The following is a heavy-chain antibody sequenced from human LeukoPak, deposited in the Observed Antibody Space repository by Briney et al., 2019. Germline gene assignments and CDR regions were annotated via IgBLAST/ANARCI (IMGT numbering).Heavy chain of an antibody. CDR2: ISSSSSYI. J-gene: IGHJ4*02. V-gene: IGHV3-21*01. CDR3: AREGSAYSGSYYSPYYFDY. Sequence: PGGSLRLSCASSGFTFSSYSMNWVRQAPGKGLEWVSSISSSSSYIYYADSVKGRFTISRDNAKNSLYLQMNSLRAEDTAVYYCAREGSAYSGSYYSPYYFDYWGQGTPVTVSS. CDR1: GFTFSSYS. D-gene: IGHD1-26*01.